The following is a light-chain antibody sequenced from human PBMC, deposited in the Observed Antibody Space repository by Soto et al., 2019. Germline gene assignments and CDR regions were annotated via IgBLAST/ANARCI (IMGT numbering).Light chain of an antibody. J-gene: IGLJ3*02. CDR2: DVS. V-gene: IGLV2-14*01. Sequence: QSVLTQPASVSGSPGQSITISCTGTNSDVGAYNYVSWYQQHPGKAPKVMIYDVSNRPSGVSNRFSGSKSGNTASLTISGLQAADEADYYCSSYSSSSTRVFGGGTKLTVL. CDR1: NSDVGAYNY. CDR3: SSYSSSSTRV.